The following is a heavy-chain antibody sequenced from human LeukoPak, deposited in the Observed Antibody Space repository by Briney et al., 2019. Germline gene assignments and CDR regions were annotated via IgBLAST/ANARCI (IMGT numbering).Heavy chain of an antibody. Sequence: ASVKVSCKASGYTFTSYDINWVRQATGQGLEWMGWMNPNSGNTGYTQKFQGRVTMTRNTSISTAYMELSSLRSEDTAVYYCARGNKQGPTYIWGSYRYLFDYWDQGTLVTVSS. CDR2: MNPNSGNT. J-gene: IGHJ4*02. V-gene: IGHV1-8*01. CDR1: GYTFTSYD. CDR3: ARGNKQGPTYIWGSYRYLFDY. D-gene: IGHD3-16*02.